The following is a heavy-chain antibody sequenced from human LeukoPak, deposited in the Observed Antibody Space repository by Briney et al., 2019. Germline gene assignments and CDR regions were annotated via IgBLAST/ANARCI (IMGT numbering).Heavy chain of an antibody. CDR3: ARASLVVRAWDY. Sequence: SVKVSCKASGGTFSSYAISWVRQAPGQGLEWMGRIIPILGIANYAQKFQGRVTITADKSTSTAYMELSSLRSEDTAVYYCARASLVVRAWDYWGQGTLVTVSS. CDR2: IIPILGIA. V-gene: IGHV1-69*04. J-gene: IGHJ4*02. D-gene: IGHD2-15*01. CDR1: GGTFSSYA.